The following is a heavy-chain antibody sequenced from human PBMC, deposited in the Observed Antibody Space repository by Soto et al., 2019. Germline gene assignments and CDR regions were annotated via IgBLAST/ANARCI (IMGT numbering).Heavy chain of an antibody. CDR3: ARSVLVVAATWGTNWFDP. D-gene: IGHD2-15*01. CDR2: INPNSGGT. V-gene: IGHV1-2*04. CDR1: GYTFTGYY. J-gene: IGHJ5*02. Sequence: ASVKVSCKASGYTFTGYYMHWVRQAPGQGLEWMGWINPNSGGTNYAQKFQGWVTMTRDTSTSTAYMELSSLRSEDTAVYYCARSVLVVAATWGTNWFDPWGQGTLVTVSS.